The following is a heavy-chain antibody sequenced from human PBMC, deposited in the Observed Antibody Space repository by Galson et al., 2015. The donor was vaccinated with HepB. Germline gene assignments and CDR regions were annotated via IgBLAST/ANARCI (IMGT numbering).Heavy chain of an antibody. CDR2: IYHSGST. Sequence: ETLSLTCTVSGYSISSGYYWGWIRQPPGKGLEWIGSIYHSGSTYYNPSLKSRVTISVDTSKNQFSLKLSSVTAADTAVYYCARVRSSSTSCYFDYWGQGTLVTVSS. CDR3: ARVRSSSTSCYFDY. J-gene: IGHJ4*02. V-gene: IGHV4-38-2*02. CDR1: GYSISSGYY. D-gene: IGHD2-2*01.